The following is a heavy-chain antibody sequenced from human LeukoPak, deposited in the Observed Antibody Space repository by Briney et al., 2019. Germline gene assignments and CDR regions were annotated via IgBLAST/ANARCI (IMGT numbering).Heavy chain of an antibody. J-gene: IGHJ4*02. CDR3: ARGFGGVIVTPWYFDY. D-gene: IGHD3-16*02. V-gene: IGHV4-59*01. Sequence: SETLSLTCTVSGGSISSYYWSWIRLPPGKGLEWVGFIYYSGSANSNPSLKSRVTISVATSKNQFSLKLSSVTAADTAVYYCARGFGGVIVTPWYFDYWGQGTLVTVSS. CDR2: IYYSGSA. CDR1: GGSISSYY.